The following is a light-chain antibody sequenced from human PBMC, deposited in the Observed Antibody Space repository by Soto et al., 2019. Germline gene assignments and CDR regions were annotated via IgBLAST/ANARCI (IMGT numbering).Light chain of an antibody. CDR3: QVWDSTSDHVV. Sequence: SYELTQPPSVSVTPGKTARFTCGGNNIGSKSVQWYRQKPGQAPVLVIYYDDDRPSGIPERFSGSNSGNTATLTINRVEAGDEADYYCQVWDSTSDHVVFGGGTKLTVL. V-gene: IGLV3-21*04. CDR1: NIGSKS. J-gene: IGLJ2*01. CDR2: YDD.